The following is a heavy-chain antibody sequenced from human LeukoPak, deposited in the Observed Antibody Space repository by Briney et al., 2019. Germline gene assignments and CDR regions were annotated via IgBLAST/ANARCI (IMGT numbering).Heavy chain of an antibody. CDR3: ARVGPYCSGGSCYYSWFDP. V-gene: IGHV4-30-4*01. Sequence: SQTLSLTCTVSGGSISSGDYYWSWIRQPPGKGLEGIGYIYYSGSTYYNPSLKSRVTISVDTSKNQFSLKLSSVTAADTAVYYCARVGPYCSGGSCYYSWFDPWGQGTLVTVSS. D-gene: IGHD2-15*01. J-gene: IGHJ5*02. CDR1: GGSISSGDYY. CDR2: IYYSGST.